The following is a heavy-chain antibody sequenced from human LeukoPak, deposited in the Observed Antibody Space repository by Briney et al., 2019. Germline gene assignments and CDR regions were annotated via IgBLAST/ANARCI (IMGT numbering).Heavy chain of an antibody. CDR3: ARAAYYYGSGSYYFDY. Sequence: SGTLSLTCAVSGGSISSSNWWSWVRQPPGKGLEWIGEIYHSGSTNYNPSLKSRVTMSVDTSKNQFSLKLSSVTAADTAVYYCARAAYYYGSGSYYFDYWGQGTLVTVSS. D-gene: IGHD3-10*01. V-gene: IGHV4-4*02. CDR1: GGSISSSNW. J-gene: IGHJ4*02. CDR2: IYHSGST.